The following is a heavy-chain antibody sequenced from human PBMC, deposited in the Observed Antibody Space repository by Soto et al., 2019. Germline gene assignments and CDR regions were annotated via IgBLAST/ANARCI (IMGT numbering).Heavy chain of an antibody. CDR1: GFTVSNNY. D-gene: IGHD1-1*01. J-gene: IGHJ4*02. V-gene: IGHV3-66*01. CDR3: ARDGTYNWV. Sequence: EVQLVESGGGLVQPGGSLRLSCAASGFTVSNNYMRWVRQAPGKGLEWVSLIYSGGATYYADSVKGRFTISRDNSKNTLYLQMTSLRADDTAVYYCARDGTYNWVGGQGILVTVS. CDR2: IYSGGAT.